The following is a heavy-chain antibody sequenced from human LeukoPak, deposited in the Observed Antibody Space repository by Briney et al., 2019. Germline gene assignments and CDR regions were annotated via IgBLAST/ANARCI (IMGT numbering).Heavy chain of an antibody. J-gene: IGHJ4*02. CDR3: ARDVLLWFGELFEGNYFDY. V-gene: IGHV4-61*02. Sequence: SQTLSLTCTVSGGSISSGSYYWSWIRQPAGKGLEWIGRIYTSGSTNYNPSLKSRVTMSVDTSKNQFSLKLSSVTAADTAVYYCARDVLLWFGELFEGNYFDYWGQGTLVTVSS. CDR1: GGSISSGSYY. D-gene: IGHD3-10*01. CDR2: IYTSGST.